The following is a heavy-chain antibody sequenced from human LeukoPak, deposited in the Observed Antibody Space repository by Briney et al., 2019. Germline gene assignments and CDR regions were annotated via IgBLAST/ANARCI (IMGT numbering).Heavy chain of an antibody. D-gene: IGHD4-17*01. CDR2: ISYDGSNK. CDR1: GFTFSSYA. J-gene: IGHJ4*02. CDR3: ARDYGDYVPYY. V-gene: IGHV3-30-3*01. Sequence: PGRSLRLSCAASGFTFSSYAMHWVRQAPGKGLEWVAVISYDGSNKYYADSVKGRFTISRDNSKNTLYLQMNSLRAEDTAVYYCARDYGDYVPYYWGQGTLVTVSS.